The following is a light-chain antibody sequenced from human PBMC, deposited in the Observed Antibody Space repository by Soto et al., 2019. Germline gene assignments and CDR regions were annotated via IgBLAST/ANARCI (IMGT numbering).Light chain of an antibody. CDR1: QSVSSSY. V-gene: IGKV3-20*01. J-gene: IGKJ3*01. CDR2: GAS. Sequence: EIVLTQSPGTLSLSPGERATLSCRASQSVSSSYLAWYQQKPGQAPRLLIYGASSRATGIPDRFSGSGSGTDFTLTISRPESEDCAVYYCQQYGSSPLFGPGTKLDIK. CDR3: QQYGSSPL.